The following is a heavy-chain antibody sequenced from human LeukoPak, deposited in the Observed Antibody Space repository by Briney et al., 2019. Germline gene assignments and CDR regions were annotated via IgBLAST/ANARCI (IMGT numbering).Heavy chain of an antibody. Sequence: GGSLRLSCAASGFTFSTYNMHWVRQAPGKGLEWVAVMSYDGNDKYYADSVKGRFTISRDNSKNTLYLQMDSLRAEDTAVYYCAKDLFGSNWYNWFDPWGQGTLVTVSS. J-gene: IGHJ5*02. CDR1: GFTFSTYN. V-gene: IGHV3-30*18. CDR2: MSYDGNDK. D-gene: IGHD6-13*01. CDR3: AKDLFGSNWYNWFDP.